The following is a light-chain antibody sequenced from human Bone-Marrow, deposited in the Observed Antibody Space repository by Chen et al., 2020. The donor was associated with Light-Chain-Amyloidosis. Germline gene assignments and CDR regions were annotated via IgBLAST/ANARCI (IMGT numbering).Light chain of an antibody. V-gene: IGLV2-14*01. CDR3: SSYTIRNILV. Sequence: QSALTQPASVSGSPGQSITISCTGTSSDVGGENHVSWYQQHPDKAPKLMIYEVTNRPSWVPERFSGSKSDNTASLTISDLQTEDEAEYVCSSYTIRNILVFGSGTRVTVL. CDR2: EVT. J-gene: IGLJ1*01. CDR1: SSDVGGENH.